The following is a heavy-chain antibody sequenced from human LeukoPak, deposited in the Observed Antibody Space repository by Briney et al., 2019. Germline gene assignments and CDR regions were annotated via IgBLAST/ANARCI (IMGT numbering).Heavy chain of an antibody. J-gene: IGHJ6*03. CDR1: GGSISSYY. Sequence: SETLSLTCTVSGGSISSYYWSWIRQPPGKGLEWIGYIYYSGSTNYNPSLKSRVTISVDTSKNQFSLKLSSVTAADTAVYYCARGIFNYYDSSGDYDFYYYYYMDVWGKGTTVTVSS. V-gene: IGHV4-59*01. CDR3: ARGIFNYYDSSGDYDFYYYYYMDV. D-gene: IGHD3-22*01. CDR2: IYYSGST.